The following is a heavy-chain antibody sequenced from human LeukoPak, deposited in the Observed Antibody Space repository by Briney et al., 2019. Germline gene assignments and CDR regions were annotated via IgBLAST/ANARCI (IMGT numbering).Heavy chain of an antibody. V-gene: IGHV3-20*04. CDR1: GFDFDGYG. Sequence: RGGSLRLSCAASGFDFDGYGMSWVRQAPGMGLEWVSGINWNGLSTGYRDSVKGRFTVSRDNAKKSVYLQMNNLRAEGTASYYCVRDRGFCSSTNCYTPPKMIRGVIGSFDIWGQGTMLIVSS. J-gene: IGHJ3*02. D-gene: IGHD2-2*02. CDR3: VRDRGFCSSTNCYTPPKMIRGVIGSFDI. CDR2: INWNGLST.